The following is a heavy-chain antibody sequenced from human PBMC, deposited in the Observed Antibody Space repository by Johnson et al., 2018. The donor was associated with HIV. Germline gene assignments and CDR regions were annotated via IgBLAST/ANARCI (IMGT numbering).Heavy chain of an antibody. Sequence: VQLVESGGGLVQPGGSLRLSCAASGFTFSSYWMSWVRQAPGKGLEWVANIKQDGSEKYYVDSVKGRFTISRDNAKNSLYLQMNSLRAEDTAVYYCAKDRAWRVGLASAFDIWGQGTMVTVSS. V-gene: IGHV3-7*05. D-gene: IGHD2-21*01. CDR3: AKDRAWRVGLASAFDI. J-gene: IGHJ3*02. CDR1: GFTFSSYW. CDR2: IKQDGSEK.